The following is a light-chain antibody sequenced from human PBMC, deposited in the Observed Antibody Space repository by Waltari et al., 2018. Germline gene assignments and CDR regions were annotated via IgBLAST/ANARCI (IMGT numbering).Light chain of an antibody. CDR1: TSNIGNNG. CDR2: YDD. Sequence: QSVLTQPPSVSAAPRQRVTMSCSGSTSNIGNNGVSWYQQVPGQAPELLIYYDDLLPSGVSDRISGSKSGTSASLAISGLQSEDAAVYYCAAWDDGLSGLVFGGGTQLTVL. CDR3: AAWDDGLSGLV. V-gene: IGLV1-36*01. J-gene: IGLJ2*01.